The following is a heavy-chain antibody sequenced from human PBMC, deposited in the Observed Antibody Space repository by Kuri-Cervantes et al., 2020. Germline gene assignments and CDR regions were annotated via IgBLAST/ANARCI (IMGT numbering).Heavy chain of an antibody. D-gene: IGHD2-15*01. CDR2: ISYDGSNK. Sequence: GESLKISCAASGFTFSSYAMRWVRQAPGKGLEWVAVISYDGSNKYYADSVKGRFTISRDNSKNTLYLQMSSLRAEDTAVYYCAKDRYCNGGTCSGDFDYWGQGTLVTVSS. V-gene: IGHV3-30-3*01. CDR3: AKDRYCNGGTCSGDFDY. J-gene: IGHJ4*02. CDR1: GFTFSSYA.